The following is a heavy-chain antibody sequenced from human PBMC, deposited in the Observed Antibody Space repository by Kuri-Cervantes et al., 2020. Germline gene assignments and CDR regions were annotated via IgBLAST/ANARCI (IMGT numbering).Heavy chain of an antibody. Sequence: SLKISCAASGFTFDDYAMHWVRQAPGKGLEWVSGISWNSGSIGYADSVKGRFTIPRDNAKNSLYLQMNSLRDEDTAVYYCARRTTVVTPVTYYYYYGMDVWGQGTTVTVSS. CDR3: ARRTTVVTPVTYYYYYGMDV. V-gene: IGHV3-9*01. CDR1: GFTFDDYA. J-gene: IGHJ6*02. D-gene: IGHD4-23*01. CDR2: ISWNSGSI.